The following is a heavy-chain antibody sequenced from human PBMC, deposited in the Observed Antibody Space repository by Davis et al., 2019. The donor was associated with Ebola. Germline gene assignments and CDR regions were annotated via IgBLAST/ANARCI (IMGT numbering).Heavy chain of an antibody. Sequence: GGSLRLSCEASGFTFRYFAMTWVRQAPGKGLEWVSAITGSGSKTDYADSVKGRYTISRDNSKDTLYLQIYSLKAEDTAVYYCAKESRWYGGYYFDSWGRGALVTVSS. V-gene: IGHV3-23*01. J-gene: IGHJ4*02. CDR2: ITGSGSKT. CDR3: AKESRWYGGYYFDS. CDR1: GFTFRYFA. D-gene: IGHD6-13*01.